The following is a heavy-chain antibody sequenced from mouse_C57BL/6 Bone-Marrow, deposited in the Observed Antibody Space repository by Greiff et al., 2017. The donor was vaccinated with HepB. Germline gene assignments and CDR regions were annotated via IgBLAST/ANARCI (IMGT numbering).Heavy chain of an antibody. D-gene: IGHD1-1*01. CDR3: ARSGNYYGSKDY. V-gene: IGHV1-52*01. CDR1: GYTFTSYW. J-gene: IGHJ2*01. CDR2: IDPSDSET. Sequence: QVQLQQPGAELVRPGSSVKLSCKASGYTFTSYWMHWVKQRPIQGLEWIGNIDPSDSETHYNQKFKDKATLTVDKSSSTAYMQLSSLTSEDSAVYYCARSGNYYGSKDYWGDGTTLTDSS.